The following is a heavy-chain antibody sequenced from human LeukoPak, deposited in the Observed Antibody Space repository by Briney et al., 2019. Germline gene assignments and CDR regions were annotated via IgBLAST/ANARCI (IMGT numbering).Heavy chain of an antibody. CDR1: GGSFSGYY. Sequence: SETLSLTCAVYGGSFSGYYWSWIRQPPGKGLEWIGEINHSGSTNYNPSLKSRVTISVDTSKNQFSLKLSSVTAADTAVYYCARGYCSSTSCLYYYMDVWGKGTTVTVSS. D-gene: IGHD2-2*01. CDR2: INHSGST. J-gene: IGHJ6*03. V-gene: IGHV4-34*01. CDR3: ARGYCSSTSCLYYYMDV.